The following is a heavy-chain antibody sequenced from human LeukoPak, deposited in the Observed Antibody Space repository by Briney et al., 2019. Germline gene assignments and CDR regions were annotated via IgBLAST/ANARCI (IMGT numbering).Heavy chain of an antibody. J-gene: IGHJ4*02. CDR1: GFTFSSYW. CDR2: IKQDGSEK. D-gene: IGHD6-13*01. V-gene: IGHV3-7*01. CDR3: ARVRSGYSSSWYVDY. Sequence: GGSLRLSCAASGFTFSSYWMHWVRQAPGKGLEWVANIKQDGSEKYYVDSVKGRFTISRDNAKNSLYLQMNSLRAEDTAVYYCARVRSGYSSSWYVDYWGQGTLVTVSS.